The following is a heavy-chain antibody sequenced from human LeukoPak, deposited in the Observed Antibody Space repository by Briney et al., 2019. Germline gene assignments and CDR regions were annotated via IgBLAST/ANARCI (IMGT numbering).Heavy chain of an antibody. CDR3: ARARGYCSSTSCSPGAFDI. Sequence: SVKVSCKASGGTFSSYAISWVRQAPGQGLEWMGGIIPIFGTANYAQKFQGRVTITADESTSTAYMELSSLRSEDTAVYCCARARGYCSSTSCSPGAFDIWGQGTMVTVSS. D-gene: IGHD2-2*01. CDR1: GGTFSSYA. J-gene: IGHJ3*02. CDR2: IIPIFGTA. V-gene: IGHV1-69*13.